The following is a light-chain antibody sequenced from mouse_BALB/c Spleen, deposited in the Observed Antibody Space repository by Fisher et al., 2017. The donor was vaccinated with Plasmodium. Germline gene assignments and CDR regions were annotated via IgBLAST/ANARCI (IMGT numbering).Light chain of an antibody. CDR1: QSLLHSYGDTY. CDR3: SQSTHLPLT. CDR2: KVS. Sequence: DIVMTQTTLSLPVSLGDQVSISCKSSQSLLHSYGDTYLHWHLQRPGQSPKLLIYKVSNRFSGVPDRFTGSGSGTDFTLKISGVEAEDLGVYFCSQSTHLPLTFGAGTKLELK. V-gene: IGKV1-110*01. J-gene: IGKJ5*01.